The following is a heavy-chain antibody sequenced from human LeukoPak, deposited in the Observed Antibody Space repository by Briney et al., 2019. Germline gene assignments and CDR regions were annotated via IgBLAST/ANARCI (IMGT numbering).Heavy chain of an antibody. D-gene: IGHD3-10*01. CDR2: ISSSSSYI. V-gene: IGHV3-21*01. CDR1: GFTFSSYS. Sequence: PGGSLRLSCAASGFTFSSYSMNWVRQAPGKGLEWVSSISSSSSYIYYADSVKGRLTISRDNAKNSLYLQMNSLRAEDTAVYYCAREDRYYYGSGSLDYFDYWGQGTLVTVSS. J-gene: IGHJ4*02. CDR3: AREDRYYYGSGSLDYFDY.